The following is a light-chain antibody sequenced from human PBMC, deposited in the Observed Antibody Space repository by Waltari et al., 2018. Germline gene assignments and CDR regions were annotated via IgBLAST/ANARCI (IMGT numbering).Light chain of an antibody. CDR3: NSRDISGNHWV. CDR1: SRRQSF. V-gene: IGLV3-19*01. Sequence: SSELTQDPAVSVALGQTVRITCQGDSRRQSFASWYQQKPGQAPVLVVFGVGNRPSGIPDRFSGSNSGNTAFLTITGAQADDEADYYCNSRDISGNHWVFGGGTRLTVL. J-gene: IGLJ3*02. CDR2: GVG.